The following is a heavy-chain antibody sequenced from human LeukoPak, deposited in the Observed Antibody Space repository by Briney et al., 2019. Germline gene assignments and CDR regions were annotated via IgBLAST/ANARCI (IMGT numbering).Heavy chain of an antibody. CDR2: FDPEDGET. CDR3: ATDGPPGYGFWSGLYGY. D-gene: IGHD3-3*01. CDR1: GYTLTELS. Sequence: ASVKVSCKVSGYTLTELSMHWVRQAPGKGLEWMGGFDPEDGETIYAQKFQGRVTMTEDTSTDTAYMELSSLRSEDTAVYYCATDGPPGYGFWSGLYGYWGQGTLVTVSS. V-gene: IGHV1-24*01. J-gene: IGHJ4*02.